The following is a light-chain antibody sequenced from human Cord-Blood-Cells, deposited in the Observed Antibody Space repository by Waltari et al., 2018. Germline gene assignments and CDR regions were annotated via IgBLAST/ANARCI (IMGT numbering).Light chain of an antibody. CDR2: EGS. CDR1: SSDVGSNNL. V-gene: IGLV2-23*01. Sequence: QSALTQPASVSGSPGQSITIPCTGTSSDVGSNNLVPWYQQHPVKAPKLMIYEGSKRPSGVSNRFSGSKSGNTASLTISGLQAEDEADYYCCSYAGSSTWVFGGGTKLTVL. J-gene: IGLJ3*02. CDR3: CSYAGSSTWV.